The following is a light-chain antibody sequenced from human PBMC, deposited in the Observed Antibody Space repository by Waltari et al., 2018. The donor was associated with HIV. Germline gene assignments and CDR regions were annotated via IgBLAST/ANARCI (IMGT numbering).Light chain of an antibody. CDR2: RDN. J-gene: IGLJ2*01. V-gene: IGLV1-47*01. CDR3: ATWDDSLSGVV. Sequence: QSVLTQPPSASGTPGQRVTISCSGSSSNIGSNSVYWYQQLPGTALKLLIYRDNQRLSGVPDRFSGSKSGTSASLAISGLRSDDEADYYCATWDDSLSGVVFGGGTKVTVL. CDR1: SSNIGSNS.